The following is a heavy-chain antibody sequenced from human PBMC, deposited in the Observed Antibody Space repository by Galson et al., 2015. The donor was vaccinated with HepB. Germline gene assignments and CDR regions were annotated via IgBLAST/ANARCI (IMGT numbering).Heavy chain of an antibody. V-gene: IGHV7-4-1*02. CDR2: LNTNTGNP. J-gene: IGHJ4*02. D-gene: IGHD2-8*01. CDR1: GYSFTNYV. Sequence: SVKVSCKASGYSFTNYVMNWVRQAPGQGLEWMGWLNTNTGNPTYAQDFTGRFVFFLDTSVNTTYLQITTLRAEDTAVYYCARGNGYFDYWGQGTLVTVSS. CDR3: ARGNGYFDY.